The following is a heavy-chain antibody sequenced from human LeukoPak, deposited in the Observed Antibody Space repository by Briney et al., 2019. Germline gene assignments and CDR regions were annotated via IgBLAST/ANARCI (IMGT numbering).Heavy chain of an antibody. J-gene: IGHJ5*02. Sequence: SDTLSLTCTVSGGSISSSSYYWGWIRQPPGKGLEWIGSIFYSGSAYYNPSLKSRVAISVDTSKNQFSLKLSSVTAADTAVYYCARQGGTLNWFDPWGQGTLVTVSS. CDR2: IFYSGSA. D-gene: IGHD1-7*01. CDR3: ARQGGTLNWFDP. CDR1: GGSISSSSYY. V-gene: IGHV4-39*01.